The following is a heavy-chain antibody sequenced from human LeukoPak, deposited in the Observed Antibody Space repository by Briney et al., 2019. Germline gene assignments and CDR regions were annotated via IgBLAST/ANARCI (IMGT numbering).Heavy chain of an antibody. CDR1: GGSISSGGYY. CDR2: IYYSGST. J-gene: IGHJ4*02. CDR3: ARGGQLWLEYDY. D-gene: IGHD5-18*01. V-gene: IGHV4-31*03. Sequence: SETLSLTCTVSGGSISSGGYYWSWIRQHPGKGLEWIGCIYYSGSTHYNPSLKSRVIISVDTSKNQFSLKLSSVTAADTDVYYCARGGQLWLEYDYWGQGTLVTVSS.